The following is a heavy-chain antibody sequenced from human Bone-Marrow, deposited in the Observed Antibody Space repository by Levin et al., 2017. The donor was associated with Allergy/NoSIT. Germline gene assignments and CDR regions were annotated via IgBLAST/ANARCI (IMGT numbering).Heavy chain of an antibody. CDR2: IIPIFGTA. CDR3: ARDFRSKYSYGYSPSGMDV. Sequence: ASVKVSCKASGGTFSSYAISWVRQAPGQGLEWMGGIIPIFGTANYAQKFQGRVTITADESTSTAYMELSSLRSEDTAVYYCARDFRSKYSYGYSPSGMDVWGQGTTVTVSS. D-gene: IGHD5-18*01. CDR1: GGTFSSYA. J-gene: IGHJ6*02. V-gene: IGHV1-69*13.